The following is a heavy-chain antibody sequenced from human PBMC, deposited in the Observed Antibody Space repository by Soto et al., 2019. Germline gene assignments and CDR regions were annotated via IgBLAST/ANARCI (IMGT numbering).Heavy chain of an antibody. V-gene: IGHV3-53*02. Sequence: EVQLVETGGGWIQPGGSLTFSCPALGFTSSSNYRSWARRAPGTGMDWVEVIYSGGGKYYAASVKGRFTISGDNSTNTLYLQMNTLRAEATAVYYCAREARYSSSWEGNYWGQGTLVTVSS. CDR1: GFTSSSNY. J-gene: IGHJ4*02. D-gene: IGHD6-13*01. CDR3: AREARYSSSWEGNY. CDR2: IYSGGGK.